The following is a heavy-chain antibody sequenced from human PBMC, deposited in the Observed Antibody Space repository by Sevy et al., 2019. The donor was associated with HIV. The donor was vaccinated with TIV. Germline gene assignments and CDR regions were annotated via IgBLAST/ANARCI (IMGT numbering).Heavy chain of an antibody. V-gene: IGHV4-30-2*01. CDR1: GGSIRIDDYS. J-gene: IGHJ5*02. D-gene: IGHD6-19*01. Sequence: SETLSLTCAVSGGSIRIDDYSWTWIRQPPGKGLEWIGYIYHFGTTYYNPSLKSRVTMSYDRSKSQFSLKLSSVTAADTAVYYCAKVQDSSGWLNWFDPWGQGTLVTVSS. CDR3: AKVQDSSGWLNWFDP. CDR2: IYHFGTT.